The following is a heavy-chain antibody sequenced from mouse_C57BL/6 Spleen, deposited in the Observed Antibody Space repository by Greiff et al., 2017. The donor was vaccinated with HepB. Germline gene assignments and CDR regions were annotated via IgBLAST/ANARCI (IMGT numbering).Heavy chain of an antibody. CDR3: ARFYYGVFDY. Sequence: EVHLVESGGGLVKPGGSLKLSCAASGFTFSDYGMHWVRQAPEKGLEWVAYISSGSSTIYYADTVKGRFTISRDNAKNTLFLQMTSLRSEDTAMYYCARFYYGVFDYWGQGTTLTVSS. V-gene: IGHV5-17*01. J-gene: IGHJ2*01. CDR1: GFTFSDYG. CDR2: ISSGSSTI. D-gene: IGHD2-1*01.